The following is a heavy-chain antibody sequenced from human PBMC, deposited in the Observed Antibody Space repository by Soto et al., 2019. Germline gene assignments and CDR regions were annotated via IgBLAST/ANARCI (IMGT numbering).Heavy chain of an antibody. V-gene: IGHV3-74*01. CDR1: GFTFRSYG. CDR3: ASGGGSLNFDS. J-gene: IGHJ4*02. D-gene: IGHD2-15*01. Sequence: PGGSLRLSCAASGFTFRSYGMQWVRQAPGKGLVWVSWINSDGSSTSYADSVKGRFTISRDNAKNTLYLQMNSLRAEDTAVYYCASGGGSLNFDSWGQGTLVTVSS. CDR2: INSDGSST.